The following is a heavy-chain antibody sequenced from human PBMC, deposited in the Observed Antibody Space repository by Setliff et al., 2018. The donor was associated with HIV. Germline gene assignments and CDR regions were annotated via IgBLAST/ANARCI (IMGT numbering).Heavy chain of an antibody. CDR3: ATQPPAALSYYYYYMDV. CDR1: GFTVATYP. CDR2: IDPSSSYI. J-gene: IGHJ6*03. D-gene: IGHD2-2*01. V-gene: IGHV3-21*01. Sequence: PGGSLRLSCAASGFTVATYPLSWVRQAPGKGLEWVSSIDPSSSYIYYADSVKGRFTISRDNGKNSVYLQMDSLRAEDTAMYYCATQPPAALSYYYYYMDVWGKGTTVTVS.